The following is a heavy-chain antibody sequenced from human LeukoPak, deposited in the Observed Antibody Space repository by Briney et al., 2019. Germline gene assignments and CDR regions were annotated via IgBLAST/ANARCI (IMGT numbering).Heavy chain of an antibody. Sequence: GGSLRLSCAASGFTFSSYAMSWVRQTPGKGLEWVSAISGSGGSTYYTDSVKGRFTISRDNSRNTLFLQMNSLRAEDTAVYYCAKAYWNEYYFDYWGQGSLVTASS. D-gene: IGHD1-1*01. CDR3: AKAYWNEYYFDY. V-gene: IGHV3-23*01. CDR2: ISGSGGST. CDR1: GFTFSSYA. J-gene: IGHJ4*02.